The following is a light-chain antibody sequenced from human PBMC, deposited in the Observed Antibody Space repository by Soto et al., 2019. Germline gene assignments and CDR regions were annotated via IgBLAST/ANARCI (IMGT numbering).Light chain of an antibody. Sequence: QSVLTQPASVSGSPGQSITISCTGTSSDVGGYNYVSWYQQHPGKAPKLLIYEVSNRPSGVSNRFSGSKSGNTASLTISGLQAEDEADYYCSSYTSRRTLYVLGTGTKVTVL. J-gene: IGLJ1*01. CDR1: SSDVGGYNY. CDR2: EVS. V-gene: IGLV2-14*01. CDR3: SSYTSRRTLYV.